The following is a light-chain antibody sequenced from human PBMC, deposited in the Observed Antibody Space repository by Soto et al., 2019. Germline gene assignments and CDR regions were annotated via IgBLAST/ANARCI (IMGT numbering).Light chain of an antibody. CDR2: DNN. CDR3: GAWDTSLSSYV. Sequence: QSVLTQPPSVSVDPGQTVTVSCSGSSSDVGTNYFSCYQLLQETAAQLLIYDNNGQRSGIPDRFFGSKSGTTATLGISGLQTGDEDADYCGAWDTSLSSYVFATGTKVTVL. V-gene: IGLV1-51*01. J-gene: IGLJ1*01. CDR1: SSDVGTNY.